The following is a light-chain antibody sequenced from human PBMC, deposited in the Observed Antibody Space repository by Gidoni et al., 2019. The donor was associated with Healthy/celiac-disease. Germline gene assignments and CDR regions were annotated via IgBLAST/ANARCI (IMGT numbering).Light chain of an antibody. V-gene: IGKV4-1*01. CDR1: QSVLYSSNNKNY. CDR2: WAS. Sequence: IVMTQSPDCLAVSLGERATINCNSSQSVLYSSNNKNYLASYQQKPGQPPKLLIYWASTRESWVPDRFSGRGSGTDVTLTISSLQAEDVAVYYCQQYYSTPPYSFGQGTKLEIK. J-gene: IGKJ2*03. CDR3: QQYYSTPPYS.